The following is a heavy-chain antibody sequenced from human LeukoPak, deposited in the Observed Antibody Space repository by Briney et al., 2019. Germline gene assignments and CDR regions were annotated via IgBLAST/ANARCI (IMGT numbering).Heavy chain of an antibody. D-gene: IGHD6-19*01. CDR2: ITSNGGST. V-gene: IGHV3-64*01. J-gene: IGHJ4*02. CDR3: AGDHTSGWYYFDY. Sequence: GGSLRLSCVASGFTFSSYTMHWVRQAPGKGLEYVSGITSNGGSTYYANSVKGRFTISRDNSKNTLYLQMGSLRAEDMAVYYCAGDHTSGWYYFDYWGLGTLVTVSS. CDR1: GFTFSSYT.